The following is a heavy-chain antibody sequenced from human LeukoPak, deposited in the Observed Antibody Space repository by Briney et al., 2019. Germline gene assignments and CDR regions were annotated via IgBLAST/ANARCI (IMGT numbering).Heavy chain of an antibody. CDR1: GVTFSSYV. CDR2: ISGSGGGT. Sequence: GGSLRLSCEASGVTFSSYVMSWVRQAPGKGPEWVSGISGSGGGTYYADSVKGRFAISRDNSKNTLSLQMDSLRAEDTALYYCAKFPVWDTSKRPFDDWGQGTLVTVSA. D-gene: IGHD3-16*01. V-gene: IGHV3-23*01. J-gene: IGHJ4*02. CDR3: AKFPVWDTSKRPFDD.